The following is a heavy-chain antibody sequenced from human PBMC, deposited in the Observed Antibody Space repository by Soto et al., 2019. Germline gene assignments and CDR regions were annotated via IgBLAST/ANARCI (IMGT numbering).Heavy chain of an antibody. CDR1: ADPVSSGSYY. J-gene: IGHJ4*02. D-gene: IGHD7-27*01. CDR2: IYHTRST. CDR3: AAKLGTTHYFDF. V-gene: IGHV4-31*03. Sequence: QLQLQESGPGLVQPSQTLSLTCSVSADPVSSGSYYWTWVRQHPVKGLEWIGYIYHTRSTYYHPSLQCRLFMSIDTSKNQFSLHLYSVTAADTAFYFCAAKLGTTHYFDFWRQGSLVAVSS.